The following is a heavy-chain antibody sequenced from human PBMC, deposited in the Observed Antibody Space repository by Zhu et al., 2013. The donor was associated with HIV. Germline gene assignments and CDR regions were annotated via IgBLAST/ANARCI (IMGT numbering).Heavy chain of an antibody. CDR3: ASPSSPQYDILTGYYFDY. CDR1: GGTFSSYA. D-gene: IGHD3-9*01. CDR2: IIPIFGTA. V-gene: IGHV1-69*01. J-gene: IGHJ4*02. Sequence: QVQLVQSGAEVKKPGSSVKVSCKASGGTFSSYAISWVRQAPGQGLEWMGGIIPIFGTANYAQKFQGRVTITADESTSTAYMELSSLRSEDTAVYYCASPSSPQYDILTGYYFDYWGQGTLVTVSS.